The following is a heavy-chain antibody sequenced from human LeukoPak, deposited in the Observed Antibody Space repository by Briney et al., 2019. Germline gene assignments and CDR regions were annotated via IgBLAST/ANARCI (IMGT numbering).Heavy chain of an antibody. CDR3: ARDATYGDYARGYFDY. Sequence: ASVKVSCKASGYTFISYGISWVRQAPGQGLAWMAWISAYNGNTNYAEQLQGRAILTTDTSTSTAYMELRSLRSDDTAVYYCARDATYGDYARGYFDYWGRGTLVTVSS. CDR1: GYTFISYG. CDR2: ISAYNGNT. D-gene: IGHD4-17*01. V-gene: IGHV1-18*01. J-gene: IGHJ4*02.